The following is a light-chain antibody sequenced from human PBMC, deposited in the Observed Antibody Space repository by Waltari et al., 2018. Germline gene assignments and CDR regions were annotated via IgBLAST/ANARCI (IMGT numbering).Light chain of an antibody. CDR1: ARALGAHDS. CDR3: SSYVGADTAV. J-gene: IGLJ1*01. Sequence: QSALTQPPSASGSPGQSITISCTGSARALGAHDSVSWYQQHPGKAPKLLLYDVNRRPSGVPFRFSGSKSGNTASLTVSGLQTEDEADYYCSSYVGADTAVFGPGTKVTVL. CDR2: DVN. V-gene: IGLV2-8*01.